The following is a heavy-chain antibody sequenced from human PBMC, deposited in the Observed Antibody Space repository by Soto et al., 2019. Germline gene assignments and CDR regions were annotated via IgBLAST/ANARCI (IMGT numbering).Heavy chain of an antibody. D-gene: IGHD6-6*01. Sequence: QVQLVESGGGVVQPGRSLRLSCAASGFTFSSYAMHWVRQAPGKGLEWVAVISYDGSNKYYSDSVKGRFTISRDNSKNTLYLQMNSLRAEDTAVYYCARDGPARPGSANYYYYGMDVWGQGTTVTVSS. V-gene: IGHV3-30-3*01. CDR1: GFTFSSYA. J-gene: IGHJ6*02. CDR2: ISYDGSNK. CDR3: ARDGPARPGSANYYYYGMDV.